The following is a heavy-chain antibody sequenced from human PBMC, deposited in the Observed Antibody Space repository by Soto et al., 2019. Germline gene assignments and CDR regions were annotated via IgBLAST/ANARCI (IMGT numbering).Heavy chain of an antibody. CDR1: GGSLSTYH. V-gene: IGHV4-59*01. J-gene: IGHJ3*02. CDR3: ATNSVAPAFDI. Sequence: QVQLHESGPGLVKPSETLSLICTVSGGSLSTYHWNWIRQTPGKGLEWLGYIRNTGHSSYNPSLKIRVTMSLDTSKNQISLNLNSVTAADTAFYYCATNSVAPAFDIWGQGTVVTV. D-gene: IGHD3-10*01. CDR2: IRNTGHS.